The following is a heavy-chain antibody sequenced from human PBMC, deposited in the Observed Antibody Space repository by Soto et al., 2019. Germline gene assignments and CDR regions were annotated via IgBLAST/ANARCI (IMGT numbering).Heavy chain of an antibody. Sequence: GGSLRLSCAASGFTFSSYWMHWVRQAPGKGLVWVSGISTGGGATFYKDSVKGRFTISRDDSKNTLSLQMDDLRAEDTAVYYCAQSYGSSRHYFHYWGQGTPVTVSS. D-gene: IGHD3-10*01. V-gene: IGHV3-23*01. CDR1: GFTFSSYW. CDR2: ISTGGGAT. CDR3: AQSYGSSRHYFHY. J-gene: IGHJ4*02.